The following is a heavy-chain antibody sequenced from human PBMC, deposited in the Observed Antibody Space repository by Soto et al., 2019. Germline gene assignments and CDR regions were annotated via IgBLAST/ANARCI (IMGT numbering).Heavy chain of an antibody. V-gene: IGHV3-15*01. Sequence: GGSLRLSCAASGFTFSNAWMSWVRQAPGKGLEWVGRIKSKTDGGTTDYAAPVKGRFTISRDDSKNTLYLQMNSLKTEDTAVYYCTTIFDGPNWQYDYIWGSYLKTPTDYFDYWGQGTLVTVSS. D-gene: IGHD3-16*02. CDR3: TTIFDGPNWQYDYIWGSYLKTPTDYFDY. CDR2: IKSKTDGGTT. J-gene: IGHJ4*02. CDR1: GFTFSNAW.